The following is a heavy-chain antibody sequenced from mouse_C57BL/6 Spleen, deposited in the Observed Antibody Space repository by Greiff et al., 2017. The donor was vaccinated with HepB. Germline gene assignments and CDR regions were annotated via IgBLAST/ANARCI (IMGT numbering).Heavy chain of an antibody. CDR2: IDPSDSET. J-gene: IGHJ4*01. V-gene: IGHV1-52*01. CDR3: ARWGLWNAMDY. D-gene: IGHD1-1*02. Sequence: VQLQQSGAELVRPGSSVKLSCKASGYTFTSYWMHWVKQRPIQGLEWIGNIDPSDSETHYNQKFKDKATLTVDKSSSTAYMQLSSLTSEDSAVYDCARWGLWNAMDYWGQGTSVTVSS. CDR1: GYTFTSYW.